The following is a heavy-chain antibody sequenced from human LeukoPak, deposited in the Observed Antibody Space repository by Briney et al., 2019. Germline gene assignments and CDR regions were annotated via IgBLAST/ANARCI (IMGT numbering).Heavy chain of an antibody. Sequence: GGSLRLSCAASGFTFSSYSMNWVRQAPGKGLEWVSSISSSSSYIYYADSVKGRFTISRDNAKNSLYLQTNSLRAEDTAVYYCARVPLRYCSSTSCYANDYWGQGTLVTVSS. CDR2: ISSSSSYI. CDR1: GFTFSSYS. D-gene: IGHD2-2*01. J-gene: IGHJ4*02. CDR3: ARVPLRYCSSTSCYANDY. V-gene: IGHV3-21*01.